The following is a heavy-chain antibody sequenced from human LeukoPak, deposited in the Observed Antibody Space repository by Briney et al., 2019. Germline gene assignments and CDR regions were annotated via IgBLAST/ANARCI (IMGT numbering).Heavy chain of an antibody. CDR1: GFTFSSYA. CDR3: AKDRYYYGSGSYYNFQTPYFDY. Sequence: GGSLRLSCAASGFTFSSYAMSWVRQAPGKGLEWVSAISGSGGSTYYADSVKGRFTISRDNSKNTLYLQMNSLRAEDTAVYYCAKDRYYYGSGSYYNFQTPYFDYWGQGTLVTVSS. D-gene: IGHD3-10*01. V-gene: IGHV3-23*01. J-gene: IGHJ4*02. CDR2: ISGSGGST.